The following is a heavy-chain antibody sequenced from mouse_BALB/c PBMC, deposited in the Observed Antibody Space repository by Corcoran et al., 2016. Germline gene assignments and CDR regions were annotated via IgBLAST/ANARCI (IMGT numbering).Heavy chain of an antibody. CDR1: GYTFTSYT. Sequence: QVQLQQSAAELARPGASVKMSCKASGYTFTSYTMHWVKQRRGQGLEWIGYINPSSGYTEYNQKFKDKTTLTADKSSSTAYIQLSSLTSEDSAVYYCASSGYYGLLYAMYFWGQGTSVTVSS. V-gene: IGHV1-4*02. CDR2: INPSSGYT. D-gene: IGHD1-2*01. J-gene: IGHJ4*01. CDR3: ASSGYYGLLYAMYF.